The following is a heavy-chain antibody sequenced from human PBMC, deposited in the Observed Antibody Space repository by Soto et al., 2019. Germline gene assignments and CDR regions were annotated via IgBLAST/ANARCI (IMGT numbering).Heavy chain of an antibody. CDR2: ISYDGSNK. Sequence: QTGGSLRLSCAASGFTFSSYGMHWVRQAPGKGLEWVAVISYDGSNKYYADSVKGRFTISRDNSKNTLYLQMNSLRAEDTAVYYCAKVDYDILTGYYDAYYYYGMDVWGQGTTVTVSS. CDR3: AKVDYDILTGYYDAYYYYGMDV. V-gene: IGHV3-30*18. CDR1: GFTFSSYG. J-gene: IGHJ6*02. D-gene: IGHD3-9*01.